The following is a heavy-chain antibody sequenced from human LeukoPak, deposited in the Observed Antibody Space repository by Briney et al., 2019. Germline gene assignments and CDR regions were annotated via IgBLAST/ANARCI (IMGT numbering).Heavy chain of an antibody. CDR2: ISGSGGST. CDR1: GFTFSSYA. Sequence: GGSLRLSCAASGFTFSSYAMSWVRQAPGKGLEWVSAISGSGGSTYYADSVKGRFTISRDNSKNTLYLQMNSLRAEDTAVYYCAKEKYYYGSGTPPNWFDPWGQGTLVTVSS. D-gene: IGHD3-10*01. V-gene: IGHV3-23*01. CDR3: AKEKYYYGSGTPPNWFDP. J-gene: IGHJ5*02.